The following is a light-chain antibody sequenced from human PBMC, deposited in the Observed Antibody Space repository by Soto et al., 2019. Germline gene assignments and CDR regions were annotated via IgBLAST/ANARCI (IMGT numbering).Light chain of an antibody. Sequence: QSVLTQPPSVSAAPGQKVTISCSGSTSNIGRYYVSWYQKFPGAAPKFMIYEVSNRPSGVSNRFSGSKSDNTASLTISGLQAEDEADYYCSSYTSSSTYVFGTGTKLTVL. CDR3: SSYTSSSTYV. J-gene: IGLJ1*01. V-gene: IGLV2-14*01. CDR1: TSNIGRYY. CDR2: EVS.